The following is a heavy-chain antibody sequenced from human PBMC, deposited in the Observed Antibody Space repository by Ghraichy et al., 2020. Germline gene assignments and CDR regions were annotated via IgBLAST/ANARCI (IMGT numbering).Heavy chain of an antibody. D-gene: IGHD4-23*01. CDR1: GFTFDDYT. CDR3: AKNHESGRGGFFDY. Sequence: GESLNISCAASGFTFDDYTMHWVRQAPGKGLEWVSLISWDGGSTYYADSVKGRFTISRDNSKNSLYLQMNSLRTEDTALYYCAKNHESGRGGFFDYWGQGTLVTVSS. V-gene: IGHV3-43*01. J-gene: IGHJ4*02. CDR2: ISWDGGST.